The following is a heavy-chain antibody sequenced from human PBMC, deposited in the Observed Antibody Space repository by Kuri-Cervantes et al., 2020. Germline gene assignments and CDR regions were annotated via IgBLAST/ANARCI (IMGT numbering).Heavy chain of an antibody. CDR1: GFTFSSYW. CDR2: INSDGSST. CDR3: AKLVATPGHHAFDI. V-gene: IGHV3-74*01. D-gene: IGHD5-12*01. Sequence: GESLKISCAASGFTFSSYWMHWVRQAPGKGLVWVSRINSDGSSTSYADSVKGRFTISRDNSKNTLYLQMNSLRAEDTAVYYCAKLVATPGHHAFDIWGQGTMVTVSS. J-gene: IGHJ3*02.